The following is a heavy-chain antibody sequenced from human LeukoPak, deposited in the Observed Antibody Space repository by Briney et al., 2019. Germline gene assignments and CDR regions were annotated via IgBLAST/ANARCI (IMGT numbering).Heavy chain of an antibody. D-gene: IGHD2-2*02. CDR1: GFTFDDYG. CDR3: ARCSRSSTDCYSAFDI. CDR2: IPYWNGGST. J-gene: IGHJ3*02. Sequence: PGGSLRLSCEASGFTFDDYGMSWVRQSTGKGLEWVSAIPYWNGGSTGYADSVRGRFTISRDNAKNSLYLQMNSLRAEDTALYYCARCSRSSTDCYSAFDIWGQGTMVTVSS. V-gene: IGHV3-20*04.